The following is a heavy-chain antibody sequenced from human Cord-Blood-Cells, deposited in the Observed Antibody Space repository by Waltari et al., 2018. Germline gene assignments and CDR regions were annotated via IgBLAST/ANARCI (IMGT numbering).Heavy chain of an antibody. V-gene: IGHV4-34*01. CDR3: ASSRLLDRCMDV. D-gene: IGHD2-21*01. Sequence: QVQLQQWGAGLLKPSETLSLTCAVYGGSFSASYWSWIRQPPGKGLEWIGEINHSGSTNYNPSLKSRVTISVDTSKNQFSLKLSSVTAADTAVYYCASSRLLDRCMDVWGQGTTVTVSS. CDR1: GGSFSASY. J-gene: IGHJ6*02. CDR2: INHSGST.